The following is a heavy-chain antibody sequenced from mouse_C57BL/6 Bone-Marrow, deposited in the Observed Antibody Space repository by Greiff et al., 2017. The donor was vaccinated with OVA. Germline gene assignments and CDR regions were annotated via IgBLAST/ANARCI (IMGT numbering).Heavy chain of an antibody. CDR2: INPSSGYT. Sequence: VQLQQSGAELAKPGASVKLSCKASGYTFTSYWMHWVKQRPGQGLEWIGYINPSSGYTKYNQKFKDKATLTADKSSSTAYMQLSSLTYEDSAVYCGAAEGIRYYGSSGFAYWGQGTLVTVSA. J-gene: IGHJ3*01. CDR3: AAEGIRYYGSSGFAY. CDR1: GYTFTSYW. D-gene: IGHD1-1*01. V-gene: IGHV1-7*01.